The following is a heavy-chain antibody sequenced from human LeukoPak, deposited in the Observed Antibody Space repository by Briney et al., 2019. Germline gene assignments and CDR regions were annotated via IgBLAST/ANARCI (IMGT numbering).Heavy chain of an antibody. CDR3: AKGYSSNDY. CDR1: GFTFSSYA. V-gene: IGHV3-23*01. D-gene: IGHD6-13*01. Sequence: GGSLRLSCAASGFTFSSYAMSWVRQAPGKGLEWVSGISAGGGSTYYADSVKGRFTTSRDNSKNTLYLQMNSLRDEDTAVHYCAKGYSSNDYWGQGTLVTVSS. J-gene: IGHJ4*02. CDR2: ISAGGGST.